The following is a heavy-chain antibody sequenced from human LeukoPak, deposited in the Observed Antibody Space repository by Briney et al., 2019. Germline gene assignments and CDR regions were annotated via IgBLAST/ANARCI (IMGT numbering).Heavy chain of an antibody. CDR2: ISGDGGST. J-gene: IGHJ4*02. D-gene: IGHD2-15*01. CDR1: GFTFDDYA. Sequence: VGSLRLSCAASGFTFDDYAMHWVRQAPGKGLEWVSLISGDGGSTYYADSVKGRFTISRDNSKNSLYLQMNSLRTEDTALYYCAKAYCSGGSCYLPIDYWGQGTLVTVSS. V-gene: IGHV3-43*02. CDR3: AKAYCSGGSCYLPIDY.